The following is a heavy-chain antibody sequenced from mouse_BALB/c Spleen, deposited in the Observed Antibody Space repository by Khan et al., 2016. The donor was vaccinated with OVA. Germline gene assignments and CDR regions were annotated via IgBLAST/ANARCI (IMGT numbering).Heavy chain of an antibody. V-gene: IGHV1S136*01. CDR1: GYTFTSYV. CDR3: ARVGTYYVSFVY. Sequence: VQLQQSGPEVVKPGASVKMSCKASGYTFTSYVMHWVKQKPGLGLEWIGYIYPFNDVTKFNEKFNGKATLTSDKSSSTAYMELSSLTSEDSAVYYCARVGTYYVSFVYWGQGTLVTVSA. J-gene: IGHJ3*01. D-gene: IGHD1-1*01. CDR2: IYPFNDVT.